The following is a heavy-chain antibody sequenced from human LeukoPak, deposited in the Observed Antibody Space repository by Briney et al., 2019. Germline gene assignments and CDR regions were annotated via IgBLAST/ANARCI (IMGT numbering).Heavy chain of an antibody. D-gene: IGHD5-18*01. CDR1: GYTFTSYD. CDR3: ARETWIQLWFARYYYYGMDV. CDR2: MNPNSGNT. J-gene: IGHJ6*02. V-gene: IGHV1-8*01. Sequence: GASVKVSCKASGYTFTSYDINWVRQATGQGLEWMGWMNPNSGNTGYAQKFQGRVTMTRNTSISTAYKELSSLRSEDTAVYYCARETWIQLWFARYYYYGMDVWGQGTTVTVSS.